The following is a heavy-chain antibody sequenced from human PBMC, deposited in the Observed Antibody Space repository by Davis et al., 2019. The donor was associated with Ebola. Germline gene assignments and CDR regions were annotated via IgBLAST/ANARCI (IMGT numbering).Heavy chain of an antibody. CDR2: IKSKTDGGTI. J-gene: IGHJ4*02. CDR3: AKQDDSGWYGIDDC. D-gene: IGHD6-19*01. Sequence: GESLKIPCAGPGFTFSTYAMTWVRQAPGKGLEWVGRIKSKTDGGTIDYAAPVKGRFTISRDNSKNTLYLQINSLRPDDTALYYCAKQDDSGWYGIDDCWGQGTLVTVSS. CDR1: GFTFSTYA. V-gene: IGHV3-15*01.